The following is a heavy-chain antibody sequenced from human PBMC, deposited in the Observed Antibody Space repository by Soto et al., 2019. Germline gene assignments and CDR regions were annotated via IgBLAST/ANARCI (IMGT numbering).Heavy chain of an antibody. CDR3: ARLEGLATISYYFDF. D-gene: IGHD3-9*01. J-gene: IGHJ4*02. Sequence: KPSETLSLTCTVSGGSISSYYWSWIRQPPGKGLEWIGYIYYSGSTNYNPSLKSRVTISVDKSKSQFSLKLNSVTAADSAVYFCARLEGLATISYYFDFWGQGALVTVSS. V-gene: IGHV4-59*08. CDR1: GGSISSYY. CDR2: IYYSGST.